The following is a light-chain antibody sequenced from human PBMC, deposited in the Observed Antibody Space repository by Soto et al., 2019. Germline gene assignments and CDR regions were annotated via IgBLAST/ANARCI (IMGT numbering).Light chain of an antibody. Sequence: DIQMTQSPSTLSASVGDRVTITCRASQSISSWLAWYQQKPGKAPKLLIYDASSLESGVPPRFSGSGSGTEFTLTISSLQPDDFATYYCQHYNSYSNTFGQGTKLEIK. CDR1: QSISSW. J-gene: IGKJ2*01. CDR3: QHYNSYSNT. CDR2: DAS. V-gene: IGKV1-5*01.